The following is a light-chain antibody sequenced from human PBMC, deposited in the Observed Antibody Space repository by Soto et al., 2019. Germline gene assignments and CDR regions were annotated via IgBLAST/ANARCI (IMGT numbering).Light chain of an antibody. J-gene: IGLJ1*01. V-gene: IGLV1-47*01. Sequence: QSVLTQPPSASGTPGQRVTISCSGSSSNIGSNYVCWYQQLPGTAPKLLIYRDNQRPSGVPDRFSGSKSGTSASLAISGLRSEDEADYYCAAWDDSRSGRYVFGTGTKLTVL. CDR3: AAWDDSRSGRYV. CDR1: SSNIGSNY. CDR2: RDN.